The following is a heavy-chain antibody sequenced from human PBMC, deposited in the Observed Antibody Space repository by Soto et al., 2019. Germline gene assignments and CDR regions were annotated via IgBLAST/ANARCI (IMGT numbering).Heavy chain of an antibody. V-gene: IGHV4-4*02. CDR3: ASRDPGTSVDY. CDR1: GASFTSNDW. D-gene: IGHD1-7*01. CDR2: IYWTGST. Sequence: LSLTCAVSGASFTSNDWWTWVRQPPGRGLEWIGEIYWTGSTNYNPSLKSRVTISLDKSENQFSLKVTSLTAADTAVYYCASRDPGTSVDYWGQGTLVTVSS. J-gene: IGHJ4*02.